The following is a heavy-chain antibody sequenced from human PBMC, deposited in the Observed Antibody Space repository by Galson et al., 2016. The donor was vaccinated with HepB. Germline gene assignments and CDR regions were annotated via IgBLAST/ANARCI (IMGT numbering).Heavy chain of an antibody. CDR1: GGSISSPNW. CDR3: ARESGTSRASTY. Sequence: EPLSLTCAVFGGSISSPNWWSWVRQSPGKGLEWIGEISHSGNTNYNPSLVSLPTITIAKSKNQFPLELTSVTAADTAVYFCARESGTSRASTYWGQGTLVIVSS. J-gene: IGHJ4*02. CDR2: ISHSGNT. V-gene: IGHV4-4*01.